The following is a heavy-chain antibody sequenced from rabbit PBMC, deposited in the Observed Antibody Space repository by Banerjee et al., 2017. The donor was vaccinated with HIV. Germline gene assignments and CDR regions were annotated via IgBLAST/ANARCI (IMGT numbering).Heavy chain of an antibody. CDR2: IYAGSGSA. Sequence: QLKETGGGLVQPGGSLTLSCKASGFVFSSYYMSWVRQAPGKGLEWIGIIYAGSGSAYYATWVNGRFTISSDNAQNTVDLQMNSLTAADTATYFCARDLYSGSNLWGQGTLVTVS. CDR3: ARDLYSGSNL. V-gene: IGHV1S7*01. J-gene: IGHJ4*01. D-gene: IGHD1-1*01. CDR1: GFVFSSYY.